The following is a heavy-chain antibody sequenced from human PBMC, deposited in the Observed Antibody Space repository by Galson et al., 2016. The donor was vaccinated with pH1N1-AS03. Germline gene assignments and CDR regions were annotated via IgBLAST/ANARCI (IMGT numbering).Heavy chain of an antibody. J-gene: IGHJ4*02. CDR2: ISSDASGT. CDR1: GFTFSDYA. Sequence: SLRLSCAASGFTFSDYAMHWVRQAPGKGLEYVSAISSDASGTYYANSVKGRFTISRDNSKNTVNIQMGSLRAEDMAVYYCARRRSYYDFWSGYYDYWGQGTLVTVSS. D-gene: IGHD3-3*01. V-gene: IGHV3-64*01. CDR3: ARRRSYYDFWSGYYDY.